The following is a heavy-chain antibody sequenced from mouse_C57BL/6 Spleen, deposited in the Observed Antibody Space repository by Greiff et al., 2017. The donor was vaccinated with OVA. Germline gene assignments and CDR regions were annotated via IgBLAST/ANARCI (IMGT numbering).Heavy chain of an antibody. CDR3: ARLWDYYGY. Sequence: EVQLQQSGPELVKPGASVKISCKASGYTFTDYYMNWVKQSHGKSLEWIGDINSNNGGTSYNQKFKGKATLTVDKSSSTAYMELRSLTSEDSAVYYCARLWDYYGYWGQGTTLTVSS. V-gene: IGHV1-26*01. CDR2: INSNNGGT. J-gene: IGHJ2*01. D-gene: IGHD1-1*01. CDR1: GYTFTDYY.